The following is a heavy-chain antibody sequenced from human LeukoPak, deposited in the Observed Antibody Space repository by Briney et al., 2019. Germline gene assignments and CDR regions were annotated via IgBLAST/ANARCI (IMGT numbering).Heavy chain of an antibody. V-gene: IGHV3-49*04. J-gene: IGHJ4*02. CDR3: TRGTRRDGYNAVQYY. D-gene: IGHD5-24*01. Sequence: GGSLRLSCTASGFTFGDYAMSWVRQAPGKGLEWVGFIRSKAYGGTTEYAASVKGRFTISRDDPKSIAYLQMNSLKTEDTAVYYCTRGTRRDGYNAVQYYWGQGTLVTVSS. CDR1: GFTFGDYA. CDR2: IRSKAYGGTT.